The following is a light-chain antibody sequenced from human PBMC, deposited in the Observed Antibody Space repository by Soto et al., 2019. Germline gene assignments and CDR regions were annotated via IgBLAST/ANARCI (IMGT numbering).Light chain of an antibody. CDR3: QQTYSTPRT. CDR2: VAS. V-gene: IGKV1-39*01. Sequence: QMTQYTSSLSASVGDRVTITCRASQSIRNYFNWYQQKPGQAPKLLINVASSLRSGVPSRFSGSGSGTDFTFTISSLQPEDFAIYYCQQTYSTPRTFGQGTRLEIK. CDR1: QSIRNY. J-gene: IGKJ5*01.